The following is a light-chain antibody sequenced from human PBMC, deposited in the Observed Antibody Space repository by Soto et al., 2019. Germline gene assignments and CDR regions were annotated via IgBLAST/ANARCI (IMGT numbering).Light chain of an antibody. CDR1: QSVNAN. V-gene: IGKV3-15*01. CDR3: QQYNTWLWT. CDR2: GAS. Sequence: EVVMTQSPATLSVSPGERATLSCRASQSVNANLAWYQQKPGQAPRLLIHGASNRATGIPARFSGSGFGTEFILTIRSLQSEDCAVYYCQQYNTWLWTFGQGTKVEI. J-gene: IGKJ1*01.